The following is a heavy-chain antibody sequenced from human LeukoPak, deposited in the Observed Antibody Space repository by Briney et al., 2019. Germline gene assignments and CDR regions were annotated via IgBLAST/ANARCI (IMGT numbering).Heavy chain of an antibody. CDR2: IYSGGST. CDR1: GFTVSSNY. D-gene: IGHD3-3*01. V-gene: IGHV3-53*01. Sequence: GGSLRLSCAASGFTVSSNYMSWVRQAPGKGLEWVSVIYSGGSTYYADSVKGRFTISRDNAKNSLYLQMNSLRAEDTAVYYCARGVTVLRFLEWLLWGQGTLVTVSS. J-gene: IGHJ4*02. CDR3: ARGVTVLRFLEWLL.